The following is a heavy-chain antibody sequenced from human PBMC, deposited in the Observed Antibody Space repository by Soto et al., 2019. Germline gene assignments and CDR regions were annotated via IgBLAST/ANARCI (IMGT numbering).Heavy chain of an antibody. J-gene: IGHJ4*02. CDR3: AKKQERELPRVIDF. CDR1: GLTFSNYA. CDR2: MSGSSSTT. D-gene: IGHD1-7*01. V-gene: IGHV3-23*01. Sequence: EVRLLESGGGLVKPGGSLRLSCATSGLTFSNYAMSWVRQAPGGGLEWVSSMSGSSSTTYYADSARGRFTISRDRSKNTLYLQMSSLRAEDTALYYCAKKQERELPRVIDFWGQGTLVNVSS.